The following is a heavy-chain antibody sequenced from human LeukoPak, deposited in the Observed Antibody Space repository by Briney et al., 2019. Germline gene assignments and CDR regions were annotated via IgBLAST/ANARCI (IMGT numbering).Heavy chain of an antibody. CDR1: GGSISSSSYY. J-gene: IGHJ6*03. V-gene: IGHV4-39*01. CDR3: ARNHRVSFARYYYYYYMDV. D-gene: IGHD1-14*01. Sequence: SETLSLTCTVSGGSISSSSYYWGWIRQPPGKGLEWIGSIYYSGSTYYNPSLKSRVTISVDTSKNQFSLKLSSVTAADTAVYYCARNHRVSFARYYYYYYMDVWGKGTTVTVSS. CDR2: IYYSGST.